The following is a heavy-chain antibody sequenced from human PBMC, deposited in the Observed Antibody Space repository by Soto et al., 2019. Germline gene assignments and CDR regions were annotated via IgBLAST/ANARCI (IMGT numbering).Heavy chain of an antibody. Sequence: QLQLQESGPGLVKPSETLSLTCTVSGGSISSSSYYWGWIRQPPGKGLEWIGSIYYSGSTYYNPSLKSRVTISVDTSKNQFSLKLSSVTAADTAVYYCARQKSETQFQGYYYCSGIVDYWGQGTLVTVSS. CDR2: IYYSGST. D-gene: IGHD3-10*01. CDR3: ARQKSETQFQGYYYCSGIVDY. CDR1: GGSISSSSYY. V-gene: IGHV4-39*01. J-gene: IGHJ4*02.